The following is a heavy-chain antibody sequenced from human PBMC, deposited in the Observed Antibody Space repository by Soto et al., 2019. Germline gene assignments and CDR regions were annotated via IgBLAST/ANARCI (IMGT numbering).Heavy chain of an antibody. V-gene: IGHV3-33*01. CDR3: ARSTPVTTGDY. D-gene: IGHD4-17*01. CDR1: GFTFSSYG. J-gene: IGHJ4*02. Sequence: QVQLVESGGGVVQPGRSLRLSCAASGFTFSSYGMHWVRQAPGKGLEWVAVIWYDGSNKYYADSVKGRFTISRDNSKNTLYLQMNSLRAEDTAVYYCARSTPVTTGDYGGQGTLVTVS. CDR2: IWYDGSNK.